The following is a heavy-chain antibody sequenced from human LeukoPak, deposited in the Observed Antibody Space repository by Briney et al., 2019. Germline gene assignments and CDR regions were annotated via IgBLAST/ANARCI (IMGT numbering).Heavy chain of an antibody. J-gene: IGHJ4*02. V-gene: IGHV3-21*01. CDR2: ISDTSIHI. D-gene: IGHD3-10*02. CDR3: ARGPGMFDYFDK. CDR1: GFPFNSLN. Sequence: GGSLRLSCAASGFPFNSLNMNWVRQAPGKGLEWVASISDTSIHIYYADSLKGRVTISRDNGNNSLLLQMKGLRPDDTAVYYCARGPGMFDYFDKWGQGILVTVSS.